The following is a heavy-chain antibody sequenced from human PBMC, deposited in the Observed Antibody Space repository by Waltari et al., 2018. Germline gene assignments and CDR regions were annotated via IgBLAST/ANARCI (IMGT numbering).Heavy chain of an antibody. D-gene: IGHD6-6*01. Sequence: QVQLQQRGAGLLKPSATLSLTCAVYGGSFPVFHWSWVRQAPGKGLEWVGEINPNSGDTNFNPSLKSRVSMSVDTSNLQFYMKLSSVTAADTAVYYCARLAARVAFDIWGQGTMVTVSS. CDR1: GGSFPVFH. CDR2: INPNSGDT. J-gene: IGHJ3*02. V-gene: IGHV4-34*01. CDR3: ARLAARVAFDI.